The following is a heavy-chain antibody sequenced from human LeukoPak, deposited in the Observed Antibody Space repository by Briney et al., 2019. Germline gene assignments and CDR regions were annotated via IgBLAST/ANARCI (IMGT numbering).Heavy chain of an antibody. V-gene: IGHV3-30*02. J-gene: IGHJ6*03. CDR2: IRYDGSNK. Sequence: GGSLRLSCAASGFTFSSYGMHWVRQAPGKGLEWVAFIRYDGSNKYYADSVKGRFTISRDNSKNTLYLQMNSLRAEDTAVYYCASGYCTGGVCYSIHMDVWGKGTTVTVSS. D-gene: IGHD2-8*02. CDR1: GFTFSSYG. CDR3: ASGYCTGGVCYSIHMDV.